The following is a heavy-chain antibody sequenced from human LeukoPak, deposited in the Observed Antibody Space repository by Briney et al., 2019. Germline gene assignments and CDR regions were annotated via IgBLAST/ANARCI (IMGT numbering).Heavy chain of an antibody. CDR1: GGTFSSYA. D-gene: IGHD5-24*01. CDR3: ARGGMAIAPFDY. V-gene: IGHV1-69*13. CDR2: IIPIFGTA. J-gene: IGHJ4*02. Sequence: ASVKVSCKASGGTFSSYAISWVRQAPGQGLEWMGGIIPIFGTANYAQKFQGRVTITADESTSTAYMELSSLRSEDTAVYYCARGGMAIAPFDYWGQGTLATVSS.